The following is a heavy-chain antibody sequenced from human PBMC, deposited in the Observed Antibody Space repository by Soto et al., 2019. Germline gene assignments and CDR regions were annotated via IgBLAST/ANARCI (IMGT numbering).Heavy chain of an antibody. Sequence: QVQLVQSGAEVKKPGASVKVSCKASGYTFTSYDINWVRQATGQGLEWMGWMNPNSGNTGSAQKFXDRXTXIRNTSISTAYMELSSLRSEDTAVYYCARGLYAFDIWGQGTMVTVSS. CDR3: ARGLYAFDI. D-gene: IGHD2-2*01. V-gene: IGHV1-8*01. CDR2: MNPNSGNT. J-gene: IGHJ3*02. CDR1: GYTFTSYD.